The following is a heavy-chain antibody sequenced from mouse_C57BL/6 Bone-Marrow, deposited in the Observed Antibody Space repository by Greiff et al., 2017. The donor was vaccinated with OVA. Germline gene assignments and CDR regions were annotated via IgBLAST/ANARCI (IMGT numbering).Heavy chain of an antibody. J-gene: IGHJ4*01. Sequence: EVKLMESGPELVKPGASVKMSCKASGYTFTDYNMHWVKQSHGKSLEWIGYINPNNGGTSYNQKFKGKATLTVNKSSSTAYMELRSLTSEESAVYYCARRGLTGPGIYAMDYWGQGTSVTVSS. CDR3: ARRGLTGPGIYAMDY. D-gene: IGHD4-1*01. V-gene: IGHV1-22*01. CDR1: GYTFTDYN. CDR2: INPNNGGT.